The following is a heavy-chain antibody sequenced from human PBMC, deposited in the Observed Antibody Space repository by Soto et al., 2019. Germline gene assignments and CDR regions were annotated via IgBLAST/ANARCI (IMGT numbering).Heavy chain of an antibody. V-gene: IGHV3-7*01. J-gene: IGHJ4*02. D-gene: IGHD3-3*01. CDR1: GFTFSSYW. CDR3: ARDSPFYDFWSGYPIPAFDY. CDR2: IKQDGSEK. Sequence: VGSLRLSCAASGFTFSSYWMSWVRQAPGKGLEWVANIKQDGSEKYYVDSVKGRFTISRDNAKNSLYLQMNSLRAEDTAVYYCARDSPFYDFWSGYPIPAFDYWGQGTLVTVSS.